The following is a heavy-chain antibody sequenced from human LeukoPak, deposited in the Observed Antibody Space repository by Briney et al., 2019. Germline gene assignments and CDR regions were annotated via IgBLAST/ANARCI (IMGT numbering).Heavy chain of an antibody. J-gene: IGHJ3*02. CDR3: ARGPVGGTTYNDGDAFDI. CDR1: GGSMSSYY. Sequence: SETLSLTCTVSGGSMSSYYWSWIRQPPGKRLEWIGYVYYSGSTNYNPSLKSRVTISVDTSKNQFSLNLSSVTAADTAVYYCARGPVGGTTYNDGDAFDIWGQGTMVTVSS. CDR2: VYYSGST. D-gene: IGHD1-7*01. V-gene: IGHV4-59*01.